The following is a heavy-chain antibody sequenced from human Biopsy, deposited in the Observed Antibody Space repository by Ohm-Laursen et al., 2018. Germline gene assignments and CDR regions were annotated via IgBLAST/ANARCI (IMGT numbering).Heavy chain of an antibody. CDR2: IGSSGSPI. D-gene: IGHD3-3*01. CDR1: GFTFSSNV. Sequence: SLRLSCAASGFTFSSNVMNWVRQAPGKGLEWISYIGSSGSPIYYADSVKGRFTISRDNAKNSLYLQMNSLRAEDTAVYYCAREGWSAYSLDFDYWGQGTLVTVSS. V-gene: IGHV3-48*03. CDR3: AREGWSAYSLDFDY. J-gene: IGHJ4*02.